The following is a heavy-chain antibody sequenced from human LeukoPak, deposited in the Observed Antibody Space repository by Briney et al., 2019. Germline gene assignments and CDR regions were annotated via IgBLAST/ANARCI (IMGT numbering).Heavy chain of an antibody. V-gene: IGHV3-33*06. Sequence: GGSLRLSCAASGFTFSSYGMHWVRQAPGKAREGVAVIWYDGSNKYYADSVKGRFTISRDNSKNTLYLQMNSLRAEDTAVYYCAKDGTGAYFDYWGQGTLVTVSS. J-gene: IGHJ4*02. CDR3: AKDGTGAYFDY. D-gene: IGHD7-27*01. CDR2: IWYDGSNK. CDR1: GFTFSSYG.